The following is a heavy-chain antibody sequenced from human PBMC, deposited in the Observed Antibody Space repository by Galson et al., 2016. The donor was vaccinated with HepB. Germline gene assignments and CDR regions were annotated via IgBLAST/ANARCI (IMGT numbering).Heavy chain of an antibody. CDR2: ISYDGSKK. V-gene: IGHV3-30*04. Sequence: SLRLSCAASGFSFSSYAFHWVRQAPVTGLEWVAVISYDGSKKDYADSVKGRFTISRDNSKSTLNLQMNSLRPEDSAVYYCARVMYDLRDYYHYYGMDAWGQGTTVTVSS. D-gene: IGHD3-3*01. J-gene: IGHJ6*02. CDR3: ARVMYDLRDYYHYYGMDA. CDR1: GFSFSSYA.